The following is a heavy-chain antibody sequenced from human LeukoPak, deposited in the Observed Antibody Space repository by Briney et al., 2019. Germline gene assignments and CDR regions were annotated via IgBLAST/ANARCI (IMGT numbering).Heavy chain of an antibody. CDR3: AREQQNDYYFDY. J-gene: IGHJ4*02. V-gene: IGHV1-18*04. CDR1: GYTFTSYY. Sequence: ASVKVSCKASGYTFTSYYMHWVRQAPGQGLEWMGWISAYNGNTNYAQKLQGRVTMTTDTSTSTAYMELRSLRSDDTAVYYCAREQQNDYYFDYWGQGTLVTVSS. D-gene: IGHD1-1*01. CDR2: ISAYNGNT.